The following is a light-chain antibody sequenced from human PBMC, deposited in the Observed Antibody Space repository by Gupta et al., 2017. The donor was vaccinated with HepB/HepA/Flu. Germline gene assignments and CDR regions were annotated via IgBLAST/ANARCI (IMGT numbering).Light chain of an antibody. CDR3: RQPLHTPWT. V-gene: IGKV2-28*01. CDR1: QSLLHSNGFTY. Sequence: DIVLTQSPLSLPVTPGEPASISCRSSQSLLHSNGFTYLDWYLQKPGQSPQLLLSLGAHRAPGVPDRSSGSGSGTDFTLKISRVEAEDVGVYYCRQPLHTPWTFGEGTKVEIK. J-gene: IGKJ1*01. CDR2: LGA.